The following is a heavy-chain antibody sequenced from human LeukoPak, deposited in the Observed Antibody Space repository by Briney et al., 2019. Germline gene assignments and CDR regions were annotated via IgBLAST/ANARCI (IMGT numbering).Heavy chain of an antibody. CDR1: GGSISSSSYY. D-gene: IGHD5-18*01. CDR3: ARDRGYSYYTDY. V-gene: IGHV4-39*07. J-gene: IGHJ4*02. Sequence: PSETLSLTCTVSGGSISSSSYYWGWIRQPPGKGLEWIGSIYYSGSTYYNPSLKSRVTISVDRSKNQFSLKLSSVTAADTAVYYCARDRGYSYYTDYWGQGTLVTVSS. CDR2: IYYSGST.